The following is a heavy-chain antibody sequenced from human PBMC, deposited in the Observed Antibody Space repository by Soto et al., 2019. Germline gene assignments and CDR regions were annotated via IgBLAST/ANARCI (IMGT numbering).Heavy chain of an antibody. CDR1: GFTFSSYA. CDR2: ISYDGSNK. J-gene: IGHJ6*02. Sequence: QVQLVESGGGVVQPGRSLRLSCAASGFTFSSYAMHWVRQAPGKGLEWVAVISYDGSNKYYADSVKGRFTISRDNSKNTLYLQMNSLRAEDTAVYYCARAPVQHPGGMDVWGQGTTVTVSS. CDR3: ARAPVQHPGGMDV. V-gene: IGHV3-30-3*01. D-gene: IGHD1-1*01.